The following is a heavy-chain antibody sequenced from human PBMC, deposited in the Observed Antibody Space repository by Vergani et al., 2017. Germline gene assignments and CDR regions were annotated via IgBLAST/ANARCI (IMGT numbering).Heavy chain of an antibody. CDR1: GYTFTSYD. CDR3: AREGGYYHSSGYYYDSRAFDI. J-gene: IGHJ3*02. CDR2: MNPNSGGT. D-gene: IGHD3-22*01. V-gene: IGHV1-2*02. Sequence: QVQLVQSGAEVKKPGASVKVSCKASGYTFTSYDINWVRQATGQGLEWMGWMNPNSGGTNYAQKFQGRVTRTRDTSISTAYMVLSRLRSDDTAVYYCAREGGYYHSSGYYYDSRAFDIWGQGTMVTVSS.